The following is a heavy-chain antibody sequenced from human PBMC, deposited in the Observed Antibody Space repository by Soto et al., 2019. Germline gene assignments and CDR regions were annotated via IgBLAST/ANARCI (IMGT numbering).Heavy chain of an antibody. J-gene: IGHJ4*02. CDR2: IYYSGST. V-gene: IGHV4-59*08. Sequence: SETLSLTCTGSGGSISSYYWSWIRQPPGKGLEWIGYIYYSGSTNYNPSLKSRVTISVDTSKNQFSLKLSSVTAADTAVYYCARHSLRVGPFDYWGQGTLVTVSS. CDR1: GGSISSYY. CDR3: ARHSLRVGPFDY.